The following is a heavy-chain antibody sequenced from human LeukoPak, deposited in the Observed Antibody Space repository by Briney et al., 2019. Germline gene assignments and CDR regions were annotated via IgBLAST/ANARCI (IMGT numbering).Heavy chain of an antibody. Sequence: GASVNVSCKASGYTFTGYYMHWVRQAPGQGLEWMGRINPNSGGTNYAQKFQGRVTMTRDTSISTAYMELSRLRSDDTAVYYCARDRGGYSSPYYFDYWGQGTLVTVSS. CDR1: GYTFTGYY. D-gene: IGHD5-18*01. CDR3: ARDRGGYSSPYYFDY. J-gene: IGHJ4*02. CDR2: INPNSGGT. V-gene: IGHV1-2*06.